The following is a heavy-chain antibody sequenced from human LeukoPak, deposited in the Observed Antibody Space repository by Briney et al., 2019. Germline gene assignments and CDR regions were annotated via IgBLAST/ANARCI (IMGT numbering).Heavy chain of an antibody. CDR2: IRYDGSNK. CDR3: AKEPSYAWFGVDY. J-gene: IGHJ4*02. V-gene: IGHV3-30*02. CDR1: GFTFSSYG. Sequence: GGSLRLSCAASGFTFSSYGMYWVRQAPGNGLEWVAFIRYDGSNKYYADSVKGRFTISRDNSKNTLYLQMNSLRAEDTAVYYCAKEPSYAWFGVDYWGQGTLVTVSS. D-gene: IGHD3-10*01.